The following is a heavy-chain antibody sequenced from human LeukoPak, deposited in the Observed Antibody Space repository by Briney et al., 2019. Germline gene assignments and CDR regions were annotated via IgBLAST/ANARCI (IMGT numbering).Heavy chain of an antibody. CDR2: TYYRSKLYN. D-gene: IGHD6-6*01. V-gene: IGHV6-1*01. Sequence: SQTLSLTCAISGDSVSSNSAAWNWIRQSPSRGLEWLGRTYYRSKLYNDYAVSVKSRITINPDTSKNQFSLQLNSVTPEDTAVYYCVAGSSSSLAFGYWGQGTLVTVSS. CDR1: GDSVSSNSAA. CDR3: VAGSSSSLAFGY. J-gene: IGHJ4*02.